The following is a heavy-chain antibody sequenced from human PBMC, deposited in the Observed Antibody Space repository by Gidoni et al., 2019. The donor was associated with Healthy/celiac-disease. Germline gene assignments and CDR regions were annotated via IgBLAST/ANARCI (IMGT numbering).Heavy chain of an antibody. CDR2: IYYSGST. CDR3: ARVATLKKQPLDY. CDR1: GGPVSSGSYY. J-gene: IGHJ4*02. D-gene: IGHD6-13*01. V-gene: IGHV4-61*01. Sequence: QVQLQESGPGLVKPSETLSLTCTVPGGPVSSGSYYWSWIRQPPGKGLEWIGYIYYSGSTNYNPSLKSRVTISVDTSKNQFSLKLSSVTAADTAVYYCARVATLKKQPLDYWGQGTLVTVSS.